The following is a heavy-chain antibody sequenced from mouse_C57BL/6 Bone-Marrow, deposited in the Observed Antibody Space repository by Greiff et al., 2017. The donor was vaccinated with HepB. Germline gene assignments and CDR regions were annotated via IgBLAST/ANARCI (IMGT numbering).Heavy chain of an antibody. CDR1: GFTFSSYT. CDR3: ARLPMITTGYYAMDY. J-gene: IGHJ4*01. CDR2: ISGGGGNT. D-gene: IGHD2-3*01. V-gene: IGHV5-9*01. Sequence: EVNVVESGGGLVKPGGSLKLSCAASGFTFSSYTMSWVRQTPEKRLEGVAIISGGGGNTYYPDSVKGRFTIYRDNAKNTLYLLMSSLRSEDTALYCCARLPMITTGYYAMDYWGKGTSVTVSS.